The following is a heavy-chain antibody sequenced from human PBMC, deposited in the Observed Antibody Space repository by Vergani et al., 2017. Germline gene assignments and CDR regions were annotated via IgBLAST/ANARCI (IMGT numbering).Heavy chain of an antibody. CDR1: GFTFSSYA. V-gene: IGHV3-30*04. D-gene: IGHD3-10*01. CDR2: ISYDGSNK. Sequence: QVQLVESGGGVVQPGRSLRLSCAASGFTFSSYAMHWVRQAPGKGLEWVAVISYDGSNKYYADSVKGRFTISRDNSKNTLYLQMNSLRAEDTAVYYCAKDLTMVRGVSTDFDYWGQGTLVTVSS. J-gene: IGHJ4*02. CDR3: AKDLTMVRGVSTDFDY.